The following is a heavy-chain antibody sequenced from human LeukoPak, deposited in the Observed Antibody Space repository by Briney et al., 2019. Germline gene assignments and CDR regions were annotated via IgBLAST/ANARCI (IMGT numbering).Heavy chain of an antibody. CDR2: INPNSGGT. CDR3: ARGYNYGQIG. V-gene: IGHV1-2*02. CDR1: GYTFTGYY. J-gene: IGHJ4*02. D-gene: IGHD5-18*01. Sequence: ASVTVSCKASGYTFTGYYMHWVRQAPGQGLAWMGWINPNSGGTNYAQKFQGRVTMTRDASISTAYMELSSLRSDDTAVYYCARGYNYGQIGWGQGTLVTVSS.